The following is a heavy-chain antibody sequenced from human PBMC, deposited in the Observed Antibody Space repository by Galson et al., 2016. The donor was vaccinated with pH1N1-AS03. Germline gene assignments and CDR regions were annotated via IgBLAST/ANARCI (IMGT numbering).Heavy chain of an antibody. CDR2: IDQGGSVQ. V-gene: IGHV3-7*03. CDR1: GFTFSDYW. CDR3: ARSSSWRLGDY. Sequence: SLRLSCAVSGFTFSDYWMTWVRQDPGKGLEWLANIDQGGSVQRYVNSVKGRFTISRDNAKNSLFLHMNSLRAEDTAVYYCARSSSWRLGDYWGQGTLVTVSS. J-gene: IGHJ4*02. D-gene: IGHD3-3*01.